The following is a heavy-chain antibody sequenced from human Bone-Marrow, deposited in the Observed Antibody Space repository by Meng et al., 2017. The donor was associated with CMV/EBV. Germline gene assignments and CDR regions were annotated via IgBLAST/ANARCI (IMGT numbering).Heavy chain of an antibody. CDR3: AGVGKPTVVTGQFDY. V-gene: IGHV1-69*02. J-gene: IGHJ4*02. D-gene: IGHD4-23*01. CDR1: GGTFSSYT. Sequence: SVKVSCKASGGTFSSYTISWVRQAPGQGLEWMGRIIPILGIANYAQKFQGRVTITADKSTSTAYMELSSLRSEDTAVYYCAGVGKPTVVTGQFDYWGPGTLVTVSS. CDR2: IIPILGIA.